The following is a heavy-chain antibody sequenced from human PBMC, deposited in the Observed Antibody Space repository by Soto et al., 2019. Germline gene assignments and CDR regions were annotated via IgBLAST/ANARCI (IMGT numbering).Heavy chain of an antibody. V-gene: IGHV3-23*01. J-gene: IGHJ4*02. Sequence: PGGSLRLSCAASGFTFSSYAMSWVRQAPGKGLEWVSAISGGGGSTYYADSVKGRFTISRDNSKNTLYLQMNSLRAEDTAVYYCAKAGSGYYYFYYFDYWGQGTLVTVSS. D-gene: IGHD3-22*01. CDR3: AKAGSGYYYFYYFDY. CDR1: GFTFSSYA. CDR2: ISGGGGST.